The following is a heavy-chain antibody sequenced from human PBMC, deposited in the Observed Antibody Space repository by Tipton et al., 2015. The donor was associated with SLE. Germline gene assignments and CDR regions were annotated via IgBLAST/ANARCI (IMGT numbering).Heavy chain of an antibody. Sequence: TLSLTCTVSGGSISSGSYYWSWIRQPAGKGLEWIGRIYTSGSTNYNPSLKSRVTISVDTSKNQFSLKLSSVTAADTAVYYCARGYCSSTSCYTEADWYFDLCGRATLVSVSS. V-gene: IGHV4-61*02. CDR1: GGSISSGSYY. D-gene: IGHD2-2*02. J-gene: IGHJ2*01. CDR2: IYTSGST. CDR3: ARGYCSSTSCYTEADWYFDL.